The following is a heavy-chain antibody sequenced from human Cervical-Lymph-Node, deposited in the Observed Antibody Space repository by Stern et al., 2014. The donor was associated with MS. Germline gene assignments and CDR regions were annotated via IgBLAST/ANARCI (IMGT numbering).Heavy chain of an antibody. V-gene: IGHV3-30-3*01. Sequence: VQLVESGGGVAQPGRSLRLSCAASGFTLNTYAMHWVRQAPGKGLEWGALLSYDAITTYYADSVKGRFTISSDSSKNTLYLQMNSLRDEDTAVYYCARDKEQNLIHWFDPWGQGTPVIVSS. CDR3: ARDKEQNLIHWFDP. CDR1: GFTLNTYA. D-gene: IGHD1-14*01. CDR2: LSYDAITT. J-gene: IGHJ5*02.